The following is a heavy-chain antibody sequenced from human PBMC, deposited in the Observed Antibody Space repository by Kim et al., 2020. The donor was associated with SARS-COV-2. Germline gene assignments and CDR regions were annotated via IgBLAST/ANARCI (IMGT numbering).Heavy chain of an antibody. CDR1: GGSFSGHY. CDR3: ARFGWGGPRGGFGRRVGDY. CDR2: INHSGST. V-gene: IGHV4-34*01. D-gene: IGHD3-10*01. J-gene: IGHJ4*02. Sequence: SETLSLTCAVYGGSFSGHYWSWIRQPPGKGLEWIGEINHSGSTNYNPSLKSRVTISVDTSKNQFSLKLSSVTAADTAVYYCARFGWGGPRGGFGRRVGDYWGQGTLVTVSS.